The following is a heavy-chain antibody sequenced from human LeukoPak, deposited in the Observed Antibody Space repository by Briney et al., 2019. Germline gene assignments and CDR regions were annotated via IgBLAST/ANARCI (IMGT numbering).Heavy chain of an antibody. CDR2: IRSKAYGGTT. Sequence: GSLRLSCTASGFTFGDYAMSWFRQAPGKGLEWVGFIRSKAYGGTTEYAASVKGRFTISRDDSKSIAYLQMNSLKTEDTAVYYCTRDDPLYDFWSGYHDYWGQGTLVTVSS. CDR3: TRDDPLYDFWSGYHDY. CDR1: GFTFGDYA. V-gene: IGHV3-49*03. J-gene: IGHJ4*02. D-gene: IGHD3-3*01.